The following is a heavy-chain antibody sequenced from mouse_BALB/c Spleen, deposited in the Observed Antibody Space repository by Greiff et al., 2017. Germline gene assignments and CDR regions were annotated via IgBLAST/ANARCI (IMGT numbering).Heavy chain of an antibody. D-gene: IGHD2-1*01. J-gene: IGHJ1*01. Sequence: QVQLKESGPELVKPGASVKISCKASGYAFSSSWMNWVKQRPGQGLEWIGRIYPGDGDTNYNGKFKGKATLTADKSSSTAYMQLSSLTSVDSAVYFCARGDGNYGYFDVWGAGTTVTVSS. CDR3: ARGDGNYGYFDV. CDR1: GYAFSSSW. V-gene: IGHV1-82*01. CDR2: IYPGDGDT.